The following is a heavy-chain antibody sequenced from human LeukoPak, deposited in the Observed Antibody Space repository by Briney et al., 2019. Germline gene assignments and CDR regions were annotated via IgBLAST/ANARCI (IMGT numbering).Heavy chain of an antibody. J-gene: IGHJ4*02. V-gene: IGHV3-7*01. CDR2: IKQEGSEK. D-gene: IGHD3-9*01. CDR1: GFTFSSYW. CDR3: ARVWGDYDILTGYLDY. Sequence: PGGSLRLSCAASGFTFSSYWMSWVRQAPGKGLEWVANIKQEGSEKYYVDSVKGRFTISRDNAKNSLYLQMNSLRGEDTAVYYCARVWGDYDILTGYLDYWGQGTLVTVSS.